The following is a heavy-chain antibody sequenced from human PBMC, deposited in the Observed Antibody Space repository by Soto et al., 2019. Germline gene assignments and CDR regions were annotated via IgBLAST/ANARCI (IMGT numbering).Heavy chain of an antibody. CDR1: GFAFSTFA. CDR2: VSNDGDRT. V-gene: IGHV3-30-3*01. J-gene: IGHJ3*02. D-gene: IGHD2-21*02. Sequence: QVQLVESGGGVVQPGTSLRLSCAASGFAFSTFALHWVRQAPGKGLEWVSLVSNDGDRTYYAESVKGRFTISRDASSNTLYLQMHSLRPEDTAVYYCAAHLYCSYDCTQSAFDNWGQGILVAVS. CDR3: AAHLYCSYDCTQSAFDN.